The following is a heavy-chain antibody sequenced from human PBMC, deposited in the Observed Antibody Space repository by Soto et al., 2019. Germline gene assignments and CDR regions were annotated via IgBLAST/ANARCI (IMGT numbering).Heavy chain of an antibody. V-gene: IGHV1-46*01. CDR3: ARAFLELPFGY. D-gene: IGHD3-3*01. CDR1: GYTFTSYY. Sequence: ASVKVSCKASGYTFTSYYMHWVRQAPGQGLEWMGIINPSGGSTSYAQKFQGRVTMIRDTSTNTVYMELSSLRSEDTAVYYCARAFLELPFGYWGQGTLVTVSS. J-gene: IGHJ4*02. CDR2: INPSGGST.